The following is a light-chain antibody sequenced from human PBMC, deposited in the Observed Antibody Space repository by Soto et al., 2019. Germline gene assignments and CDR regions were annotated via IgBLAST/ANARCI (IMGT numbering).Light chain of an antibody. J-gene: IGKJ4*01. Sequence: EIVLTQSPSTLSLSPGERATISCRASQSVSSYFAWYQQKPGQAPRLLIYDASNRATGIPARFSGSGSGTDFTLTISILEPEDVAVYYCQQRSNWPLTFGGGTKVEIK. CDR1: QSVSSY. CDR3: QQRSNWPLT. V-gene: IGKV3-11*01. CDR2: DAS.